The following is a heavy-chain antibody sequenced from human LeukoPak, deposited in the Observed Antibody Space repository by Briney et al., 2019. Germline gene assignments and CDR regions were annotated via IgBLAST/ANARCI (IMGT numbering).Heavy chain of an antibody. Sequence: SETLSPTCTVSGGSISSSSYYWGWIRQPPGKGLEWIGSIYYSGSTYYNPSLKSRVTISVDTSKNQFSLKLSSVTAADTAVYYCARSSSAVATHTFDYWGQGTLVTVSS. CDR1: GGSISSSSYY. D-gene: IGHD5-12*01. CDR2: IYYSGST. J-gene: IGHJ4*02. V-gene: IGHV4-39*07. CDR3: ARSSSAVATHTFDY.